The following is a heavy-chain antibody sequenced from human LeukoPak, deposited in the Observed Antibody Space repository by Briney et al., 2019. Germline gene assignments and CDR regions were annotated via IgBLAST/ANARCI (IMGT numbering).Heavy chain of an antibody. CDR1: GFTFSSFA. J-gene: IGHJ5*02. CDR3: ARDAGKTPGTGNWFDP. D-gene: IGHD3-10*01. V-gene: IGHV3-30-3*01. Sequence: PGGSLRLSCAASGFTFSSFAMHWVRQAPGKGLEWVAVISYDGSSKYYADSVKGRFTISRDNSKNTLYLQMNSLRTEDTAVYFCARDAGKTPGTGNWFDPWGQGTLVTVSS. CDR2: ISYDGSSK.